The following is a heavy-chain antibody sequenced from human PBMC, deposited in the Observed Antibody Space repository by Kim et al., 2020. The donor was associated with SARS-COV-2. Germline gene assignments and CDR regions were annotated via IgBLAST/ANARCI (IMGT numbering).Heavy chain of an antibody. V-gene: IGHV5-10-1*01. J-gene: IGHJ6*02. CDR2: PSDSYT. Sequence: PSDSYTNDSPSFQGHVTISADKSISTAYLQWSSLKASDTAMYYCARHMDVWGQGTTVTVSS. CDR3: ARHMDV.